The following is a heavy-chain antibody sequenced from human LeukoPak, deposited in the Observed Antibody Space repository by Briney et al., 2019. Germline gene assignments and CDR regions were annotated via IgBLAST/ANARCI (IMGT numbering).Heavy chain of an antibody. CDR2: ISSSSSTI. V-gene: IGHV3-48*01. Sequence: GGSLRLSCAASGFTFSSYSMNWVRQAPGKGLEWVSYISSSSSTIYYADSVKGRFTISRDNAKNSLYLQMNSLRAEDTAVYYCARSLDFWSGYGGVDYWGQGTLVTVSS. D-gene: IGHD3-3*01. CDR3: ARSLDFWSGYGGVDY. CDR1: GFTFSSYS. J-gene: IGHJ4*02.